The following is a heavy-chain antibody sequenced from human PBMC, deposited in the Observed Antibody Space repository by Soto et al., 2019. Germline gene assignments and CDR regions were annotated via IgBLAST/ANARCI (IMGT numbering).Heavy chain of an antibody. Sequence: GASVKVSFKASGYTFTSYGISWLRHAPGQGLEWMGWISAYNGNTNYAQKLQGRVTMTTDTSTSTAYMELRSLRSDDTAVYYCARDNGPRAVAGTAVDYWGQGTLVTVSS. J-gene: IGHJ4*02. D-gene: IGHD6-19*01. CDR3: ARDNGPRAVAGTAVDY. CDR2: ISAYNGNT. CDR1: GYTFTSYG. V-gene: IGHV1-18*01.